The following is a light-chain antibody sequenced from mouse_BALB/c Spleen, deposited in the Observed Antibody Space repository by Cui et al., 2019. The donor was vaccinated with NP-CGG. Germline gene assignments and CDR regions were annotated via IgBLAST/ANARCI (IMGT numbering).Light chain of an antibody. Sequence: HAVVTQESALTTSPGETVTLTCRSSTGAVTTSNYANWVQEKPDHLFTGLIGGTNNRAPGVPARFSGSLIGDKAALTITGAQTEDEAIYFCALWYSNQWVFGGGTKLTVL. CDR1: TGAVTTSNY. CDR2: GTN. V-gene: IGLV1*01. CDR3: ALWYSNQWV. J-gene: IGLJ1*01.